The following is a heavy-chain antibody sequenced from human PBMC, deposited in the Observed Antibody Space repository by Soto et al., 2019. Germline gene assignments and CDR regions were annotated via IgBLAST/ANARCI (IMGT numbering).Heavy chain of an antibody. Sequence: QVQLVESGGGVVQPGRSLRLSCAASGFPFSSCAMYWVRQAPGKGLEWVAVISYDGSNKYYADSVKGRFTISRDNSKNTLYLQMNSLGTEVTAVYYCARGPYCSSTSCSGAVLGAFDIWGQGTMVTVSS. J-gene: IGHJ3*02. CDR1: GFPFSSCA. D-gene: IGHD2-2*01. CDR2: ISYDGSNK. CDR3: ARGPYCSSTSCSGAVLGAFDI. V-gene: IGHV3-30-3*01.